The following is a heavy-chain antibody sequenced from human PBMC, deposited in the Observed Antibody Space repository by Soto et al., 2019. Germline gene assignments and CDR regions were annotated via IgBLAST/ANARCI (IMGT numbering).Heavy chain of an antibody. Sequence: PSETLSLTCTVSGGSVSSNSYSWGWIRQPPGKGLEWIGGIYYSGSTYYNPSLKSRVTISVDTSKIQFSLKLISVTAADTAVYYCAKQSYDSSDYFDYWGQGTLVTSPQ. CDR2: IYYSGST. V-gene: IGHV4-39*01. J-gene: IGHJ4*02. D-gene: IGHD3-22*01. CDR1: GGSVSSNSYS. CDR3: AKQSYDSSDYFDY.